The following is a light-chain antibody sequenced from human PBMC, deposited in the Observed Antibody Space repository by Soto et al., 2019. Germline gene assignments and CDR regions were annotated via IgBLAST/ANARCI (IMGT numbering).Light chain of an antibody. V-gene: IGLV2-14*01. CDR2: EVS. CDR3: SSYTRSSTHV. CDR1: SSDVGGYNY. J-gene: IGLJ1*01. Sequence: QSALTQPASVSGPPGQSITISCTGTSSDVGGYNYVSWYQQHPGKVPKLMIYEVSHRPSGVSNRFSGSKSGNTASLTISGLQAEDEADYYCSSYTRSSTHVFGTGTKVTVL.